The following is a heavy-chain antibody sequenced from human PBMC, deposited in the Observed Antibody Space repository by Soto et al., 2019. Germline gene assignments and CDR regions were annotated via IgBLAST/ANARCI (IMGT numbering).Heavy chain of an antibody. D-gene: IGHD6-13*01. CDR2: INHSGST. Sequence: SETLSLTCAVYGGSFSGYYWSLIRQPPGKGLEWIGEINHSGSTNYNPSLKSRVTISVDTSKNQFSLKLSSVTAADTAVYYCARDHPPAYSSSWHDYYGMDVWGQGTTVTVSS. J-gene: IGHJ6*02. V-gene: IGHV4-34*01. CDR3: ARDHPPAYSSSWHDYYGMDV. CDR1: GGSFSGYY.